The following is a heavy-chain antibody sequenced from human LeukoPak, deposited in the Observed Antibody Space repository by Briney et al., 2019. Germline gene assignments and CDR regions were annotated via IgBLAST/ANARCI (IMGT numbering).Heavy chain of an antibody. CDR3: ARGDMIDGT. J-gene: IGHJ5*02. V-gene: IGHV1-2*02. D-gene: IGHD3-22*01. CDR2: INPNSGGT. Sequence: ASVTVSCKASGYRFTGHYMHWVRPAPGQGLEWMGWINPNSGGTNYAQKFQGRVTMTRDTSISTAYMEVSSLRFDDTAVYYCARGDMIDGTWGPGNLLTVSS. CDR1: GYRFTGHY.